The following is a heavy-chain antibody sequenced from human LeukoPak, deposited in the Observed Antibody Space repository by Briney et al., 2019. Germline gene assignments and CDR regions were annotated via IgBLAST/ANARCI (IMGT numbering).Heavy chain of an antibody. CDR3: ARGKPVTGTPDYYSYGMDV. J-gene: IGHJ6*02. D-gene: IGHD1-20*01. CDR2: ISSSHNTI. Sequence: GGSLRLSCAASGFTFSSYNMNWVRQAPGKGLEWVSYISSSHNTIYYADSVKGRFTISRDNAKNSLYLQMNSLRAEDTALYYCARGKPVTGTPDYYSYGMDVWGQGTMVTVSS. V-gene: IGHV3-48*01. CDR1: GFTFSSYN.